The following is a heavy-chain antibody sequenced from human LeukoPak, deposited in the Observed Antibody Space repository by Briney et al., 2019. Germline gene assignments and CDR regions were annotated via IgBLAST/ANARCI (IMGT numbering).Heavy chain of an antibody. Sequence: SETLSLTCNVSGGSISSYYWSWIRQPPGKGLEWIGYMYYSGNTNYNPSLKSRVTTSVDSSKNQFSLKLSSVTAADTAVYYCASSEYSSSSPPFDYWGQGTLVTVSS. V-gene: IGHV4-59*08. D-gene: IGHD6-6*01. CDR2: MYYSGNT. CDR1: GGSISSYY. J-gene: IGHJ4*02. CDR3: ASSEYSSSSPPFDY.